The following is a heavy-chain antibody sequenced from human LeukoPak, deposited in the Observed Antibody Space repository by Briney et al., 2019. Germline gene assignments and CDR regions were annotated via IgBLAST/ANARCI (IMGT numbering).Heavy chain of an antibody. CDR2: IYYSGST. Sequence: SETLSLTCTVSGGSISSYYWSWIRQPPGKGLEWIGYIYYSGSTNYNPSLKSRVTISVDTSKNRFSLKLSSVTAADTAVYYCAREAYYDFWSGYYHYYYYGMDVWGQGTTVTVSS. V-gene: IGHV4-59*01. D-gene: IGHD3-3*01. CDR3: AREAYYDFWSGYYHYYYYGMDV. J-gene: IGHJ6*02. CDR1: GGSISSYY.